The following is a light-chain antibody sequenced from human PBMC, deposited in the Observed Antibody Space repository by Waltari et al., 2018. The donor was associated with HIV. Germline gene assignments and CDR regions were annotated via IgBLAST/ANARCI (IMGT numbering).Light chain of an antibody. V-gene: IGLV2-8*01. Sequence: QFALTQPPSASGSPGQSVTISCAGTSSDVGGYNYVSWYQQHPGKAPKLMIYEVYKRPSGVPDRFSGSRSGNTASLTGSGLQAEDEADYYCRSYAGSNNVVFGGGTKLTVL. CDR2: EVY. CDR3: RSYAGSNNVV. CDR1: SSDVGGYNY. J-gene: IGLJ2*01.